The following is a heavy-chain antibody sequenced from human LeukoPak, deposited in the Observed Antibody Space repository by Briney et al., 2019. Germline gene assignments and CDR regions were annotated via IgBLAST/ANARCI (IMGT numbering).Heavy chain of an antibody. V-gene: IGHV4-61*02. CDR2: IFTSGST. D-gene: IGHD5-18*01. J-gene: IGHJ6*03. Sequence: SQTLSLTCTVSGGSISSGSYYWSWIRQPAGKGLEWIGRIFTSGSTNYNPSLKSRVTISVDTSKNQFSLKLSSVTAADTAVYYCARTTEGGYTYDYFYYYYMDVWGKGTTVTISS. CDR3: ARTTEGGYTYDYFYYYYMDV. CDR1: GGSISSGSYY.